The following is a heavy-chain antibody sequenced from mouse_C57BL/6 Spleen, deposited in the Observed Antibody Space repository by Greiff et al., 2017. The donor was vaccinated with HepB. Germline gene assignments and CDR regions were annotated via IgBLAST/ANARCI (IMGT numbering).Heavy chain of an antibody. CDR2: ISSGSSTI. CDR3: AREGVTTGYYAMDY. J-gene: IGHJ4*01. D-gene: IGHD2-2*01. V-gene: IGHV5-17*01. CDR1: GFTFSDYG. Sequence: EVQLVESGGGLVKPGGSLKLSCAASGFTFSDYGMHWVRQAPEKGLEWVAYISSGSSTIYYADTVKGRFTISRDNAKNTLFLQMTSLRSEDTAMYYCAREGVTTGYYAMDYWGQGTSVTVSS.